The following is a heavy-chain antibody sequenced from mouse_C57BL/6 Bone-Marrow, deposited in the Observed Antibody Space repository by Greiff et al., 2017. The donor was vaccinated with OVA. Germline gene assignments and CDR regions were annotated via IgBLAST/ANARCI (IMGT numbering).Heavy chain of an antibody. J-gene: IGHJ3*01. V-gene: IGHV1-7*01. D-gene: IGHD1-1*02. CDR2: INPSSGYT. Sequence: QVQLKESGAELAKPGASVKLSCKASGYTFTSYWMHWVKQRPGQGLEWIGYINPSSGYTKYNQKFKDKATLTAAKSSSTAYMPLSRLTYEDSAVYYSARDYGATGAYWGQGTLVTVSA. CDR1: GYTFTSYW. CDR3: ARDYGATGAY.